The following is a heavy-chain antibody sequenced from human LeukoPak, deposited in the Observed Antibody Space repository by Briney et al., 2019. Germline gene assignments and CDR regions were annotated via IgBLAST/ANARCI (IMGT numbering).Heavy chain of an antibody. CDR2: IIPVLNIT. J-gene: IGHJ6*01. CDR3: AIEQGYPAPPPYVLDV. D-gene: IGHD2-15*01. Sequence: AASVKVSFKTSGVTFSSSAITMIRQAPGQGLEWMGRIIPVLNITTYAQKFQGRVTITADTSTSTVYKELGSLRSEETAVYYCAIEQGYPAPPPYVLDVWAQGTTVIVSS. CDR1: GVTFSSSA. V-gene: IGHV1-69*04.